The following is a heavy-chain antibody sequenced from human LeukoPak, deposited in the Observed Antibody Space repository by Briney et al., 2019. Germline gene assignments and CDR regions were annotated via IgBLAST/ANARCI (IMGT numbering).Heavy chain of an antibody. D-gene: IGHD4-11*01. CDR1: GGSISSGSYY. V-gene: IGHV4-61*02. CDR3: ASIQSYYFGLDV. CDR2: INTSGST. Sequence: SETLSLTCTVSGGSISSGSYYWSWIRQPAGKGLEWIGRINTSGSTNYNPSLKSGVTISVDTSKDQFSLKLSSVTAADTAVYYCASIQSYYFGLDVWGQGTTVTVSS. J-gene: IGHJ6*02.